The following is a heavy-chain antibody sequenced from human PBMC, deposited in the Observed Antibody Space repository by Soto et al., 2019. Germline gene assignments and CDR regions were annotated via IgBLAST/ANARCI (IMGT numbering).Heavy chain of an antibody. CDR2: TYYRSKWYN. D-gene: IGHD5-18*01. V-gene: IGHV6-1*01. Sequence: QSPSLTCCISVGEGPVIRADWVWFKRYPLRGLEWLGRTYYRSKWYNDYAVSVKSRITINPDTSKNQFSLQLNSVTPEDTAVYYCAREKGTAMEKGWFDPWGQGTLVTVSS. CDR3: AREKGTAMEKGWFDP. CDR1: VGEGPVIRAD. J-gene: IGHJ5*02.